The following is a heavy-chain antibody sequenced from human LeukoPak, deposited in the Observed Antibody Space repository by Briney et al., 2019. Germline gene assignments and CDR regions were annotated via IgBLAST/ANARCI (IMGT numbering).Heavy chain of an antibody. V-gene: IGHV4-30-4*08. J-gene: IGHJ4*02. D-gene: IGHD3-3*01. CDR3: ARETKLKYYDFWSGDDGYFDY. CDR1: GGSISSGDDY. Sequence: SETLSLTCTVSGGSISSGDDYWSWIRQPPGKGLEWIGYIYYCGSTYYNPSLKRRVTISVDTSKNQFSLKLSSVTAADTAVYYCARETKLKYYDFWSGDDGYFDYWGQGTLVTVSS. CDR2: IYYCGST.